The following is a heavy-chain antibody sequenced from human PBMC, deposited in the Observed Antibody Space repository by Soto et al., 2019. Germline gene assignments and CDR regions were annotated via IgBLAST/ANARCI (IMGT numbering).Heavy chain of an antibody. CDR3: VRDAPRYSGATCLDY. D-gene: IGHD1-26*01. CDR1: GFTFSAYS. J-gene: IGHJ4*02. V-gene: IGHV3-48*02. CDR2: ISSSGGTI. Sequence: EVQLMESGGGLVQPGGSLRLSCAASGFTFSAYSMHWVRQAPGKGLEWVSYISSSGGTIYYADSVRGRFTISRDNAKNSLYLQKNSLRDQDTAVFYSVRDAPRYSGATCLDYWGQGTLVTFSS.